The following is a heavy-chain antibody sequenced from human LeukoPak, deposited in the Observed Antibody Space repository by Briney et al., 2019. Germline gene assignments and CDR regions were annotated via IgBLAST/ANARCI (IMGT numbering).Heavy chain of an antibody. CDR2: ISYDGSNK. D-gene: IGHD5-12*01. Sequence: GGSLRLSCAASEFTFSSYAMHWVRQAPGKGLEWVAVISYDGSNKYYADSVKGRFTISRDSSKNTLYLQVNSLRAEDTAVYYCARSTEYSGYDYGYWGQGTLVTVSS. J-gene: IGHJ4*02. CDR1: EFTFSSYA. V-gene: IGHV3-30-3*01. CDR3: ARSTEYSGYDYGY.